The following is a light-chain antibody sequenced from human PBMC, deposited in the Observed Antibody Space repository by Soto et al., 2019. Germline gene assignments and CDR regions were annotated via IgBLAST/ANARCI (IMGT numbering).Light chain of an antibody. CDR1: QNISAW. J-gene: IGKJ2*01. Sequence: DIQMTQSPSTLSASVGDRVTITCRASQNISAWLAWYQHQPGTAPTLLIYQASNLKTGVPSRFSGSGSGTELILTNSGLQSDDFATYYCQQYSTYPSTFGPGTKLEIK. V-gene: IGKV1-5*03. CDR2: QAS. CDR3: QQYSTYPST.